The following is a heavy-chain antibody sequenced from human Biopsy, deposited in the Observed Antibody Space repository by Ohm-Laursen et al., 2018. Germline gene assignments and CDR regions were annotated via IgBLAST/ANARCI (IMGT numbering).Heavy chain of an antibody. Sequence: ASVKVSCKASGYTFSMYAITWVRQAPGQGLEWMGWSSAYNGKTNYAQKFQGRLTMTTDTSTSTAYMELRSLRSDDTAVYYCALQSVAQMKNFDYWGEGTLVTVSS. CDR3: ALQSVAQMKNFDY. D-gene: IGHD6-19*01. CDR1: GYTFSMYA. CDR2: SSAYNGKT. V-gene: IGHV1-18*01. J-gene: IGHJ4*02.